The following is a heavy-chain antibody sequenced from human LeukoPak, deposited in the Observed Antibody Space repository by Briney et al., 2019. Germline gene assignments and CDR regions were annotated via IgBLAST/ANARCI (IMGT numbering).Heavy chain of an antibody. V-gene: IGHV1-18*01. J-gene: IGHJ4*02. CDR2: ISAYNGNT. Sequence: ASVKVSFKASGYTFTSYGISWVRQAPGQGLEWMGWISAYNGNTNYAQKLQGRVTMTTDTSTSTAYMELRSLRSDDTAVYYCARRGYDFWSGYYVLDYWGQGTLVTVSS. CDR1: GYTFTSYG. CDR3: ARRGYDFWSGYYVLDY. D-gene: IGHD3-3*01.